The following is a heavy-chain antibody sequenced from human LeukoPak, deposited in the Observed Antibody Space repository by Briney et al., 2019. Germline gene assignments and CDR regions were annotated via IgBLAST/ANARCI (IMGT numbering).Heavy chain of an antibody. CDR1: GGSISSGDYY. D-gene: IGHD3-10*01. CDR3: ARGTSLLWFPRYYYYMDV. V-gene: IGHV4-30-4*01. J-gene: IGHJ6*03. Sequence: SETLSLTCTVSGGSISSGDYYWSWIRQPPGKGLEWIGYIYYSGSTYYNPSLKSRVTISVDTSKNQFSLKLSSVTAADTAVYYCARGTSLLWFPRYYYYMDVWGKGTTVTVSS. CDR2: IYYSGST.